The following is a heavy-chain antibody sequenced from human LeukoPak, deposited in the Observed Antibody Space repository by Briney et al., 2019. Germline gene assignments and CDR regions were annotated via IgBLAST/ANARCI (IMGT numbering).Heavy chain of an antibody. CDR1: GGSITTSSYY. J-gene: IGHJ2*01. CDR3: ARAFRARYFDL. V-gene: IGHV4-39*01. D-gene: IGHD2/OR15-2a*01. CDR2: IYYSGST. Sequence: SETLSLTCTVSGGSITTSSYYWGWIRQPPGKGLEWIGIIYYSGSTYYNPSLKGRVTISVDTSKNRFSLKLSSVTAADTAVYYCARAFRARYFDLWGRGTLVTVSS.